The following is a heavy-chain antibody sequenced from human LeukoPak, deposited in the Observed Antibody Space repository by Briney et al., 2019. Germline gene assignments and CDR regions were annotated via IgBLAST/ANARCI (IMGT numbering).Heavy chain of an antibody. V-gene: IGHV1-2*02. CDR1: GYTFTGYY. CDR2: INPNSGGT. Sequence: ASVKVSCKASGYTFTGYYMHWVRQAPGRGLEWMGWINPNSGGTNYAQKFQGRVTMTRDTSISTAYMELSRLRSDDTAVYYCARDRSSVVVPAAIRGWFDPWGQGTLVTVSS. J-gene: IGHJ5*02. D-gene: IGHD2-2*01. CDR3: ARDRSSVVVPAAIRGWFDP.